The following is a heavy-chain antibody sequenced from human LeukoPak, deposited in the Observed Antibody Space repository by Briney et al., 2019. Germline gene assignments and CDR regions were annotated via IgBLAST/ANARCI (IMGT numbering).Heavy chain of an antibody. V-gene: IGHV3-7*01. Sequence: PGGSLRLSCAGSGFTFGRYWMSWVRQAPGKGLEWVASINQGGSRLHYLDSVTGRFIISRDDAQNSLFLQMTRLRVDDTAVYSCARVKDDVTKLDYWGQGTLVSVSS. J-gene: IGHJ4*02. CDR2: INQGGSRL. D-gene: IGHD2-8*01. CDR3: ARVKDDVTKLDY. CDR1: GFTFGRYW.